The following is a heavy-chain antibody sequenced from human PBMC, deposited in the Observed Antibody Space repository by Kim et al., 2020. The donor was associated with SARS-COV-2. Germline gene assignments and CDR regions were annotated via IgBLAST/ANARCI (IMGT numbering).Heavy chain of an antibody. CDR1: GFTFDDYA. CDR3: AKGGGSPIHYYYYGMDV. J-gene: IGHJ6*02. CDR2: ISWNSGSI. V-gene: IGHV3-9*01. Sequence: GGSLRLSCAASGFTFDDYAMHWVRQAPGKGLEWVSGISWNSGSIGYADSVKGRFTISRDNAKNSLYLQMNSLRAEDTALYYCAKGGGSPIHYYYYGMDVWGQGTTVTVSS. D-gene: IGHD2-15*01.